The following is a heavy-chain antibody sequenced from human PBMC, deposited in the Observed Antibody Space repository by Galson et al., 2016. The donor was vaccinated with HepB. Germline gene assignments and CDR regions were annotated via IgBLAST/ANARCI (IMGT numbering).Heavy chain of an antibody. CDR1: GYTFVSFS. CDR2: INTNNGNT. V-gene: IGHV1-3*04. Sequence: SVKVSCKASGYTFVSFSLHWVRQAPGQRPEWMGWINTNNGNTKYSQKFQGRVTFSRDTSATTVSIELSRLTSEDTAVYFCARGPGYFDSRGYYYGNAFDIWGQGTAVTVSP. D-gene: IGHD3-22*01. CDR3: ARGPGYFDSRGYYYGNAFDI. J-gene: IGHJ3*02.